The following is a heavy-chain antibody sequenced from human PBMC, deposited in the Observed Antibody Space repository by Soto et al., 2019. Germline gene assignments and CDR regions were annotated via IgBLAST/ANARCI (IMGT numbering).Heavy chain of an antibody. CDR3: AREGALGNFEF. CDR1: GASFSRGGYY. Sequence: QVQLQESGPGLVKPSQTLSLTCAVSGASFSRGGYYWSWIRQHPGKGLEWIGYIYYSGNTSYNPSLKSRVMISLDTSKNHLSLKLTSVTAADTAVYYCAREGALGNFEFWGQGTLVTVSS. CDR2: IYYSGNT. J-gene: IGHJ4*02. D-gene: IGHD3-16*01. V-gene: IGHV4-31*11.